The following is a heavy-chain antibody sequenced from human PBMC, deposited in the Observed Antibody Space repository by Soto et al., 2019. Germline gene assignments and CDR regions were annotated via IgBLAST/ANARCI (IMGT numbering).Heavy chain of an antibody. CDR2: IYWDNDK. CDR1: GFSLSTGGVG. J-gene: IGHJ6*02. CDR3: VQSRYGGDCLRSYSSHYYYGVDV. D-gene: IGHD2-21*02. Sequence: QITLKESGPTLVKPTQTLTLTCTFSGFSLSTGGVGVGWIRQPPGKALEWLALIYWDNDKRYSPSLNSRLTVTKDTSKNQVVLTMTNMDPVDTATYYCVQSRYGGDCLRSYSSHYYYGVDVWGQGTSVTVFS. V-gene: IGHV2-5*02.